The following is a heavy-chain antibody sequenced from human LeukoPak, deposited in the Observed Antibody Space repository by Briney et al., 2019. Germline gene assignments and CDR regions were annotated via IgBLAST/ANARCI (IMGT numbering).Heavy chain of an antibody. CDR2: IRYDGSNT. Sequence: GGSLRLSCAASGFTFNNYGMHWVRQAPGKGLEWLAFIRYDGSNTYYADSVKGRFTVSRDDSKNTLYLQMNSLRAEDTAVYYCAKAPPLPSRLAVAGPLDYWGQGTLVTVSS. CDR3: AKAPPLPSRLAVAGPLDY. J-gene: IGHJ4*02. D-gene: IGHD6-19*01. V-gene: IGHV3-30*02. CDR1: GFTFNNYG.